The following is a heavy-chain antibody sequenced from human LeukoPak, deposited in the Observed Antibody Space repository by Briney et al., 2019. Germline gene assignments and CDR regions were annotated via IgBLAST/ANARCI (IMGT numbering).Heavy chain of an antibody. CDR1: GFTFSSYW. CDR2: IKQDGSEK. D-gene: IGHD3-22*01. V-gene: IGHV3-7*01. Sequence: GGSLRLSCAASGFTFSSYWMSWVRQAPGKGLEWVANIKQDGSEKYYVDSVKGRFTISRDNAKNSLYLQMNSLRAEDTAVYYCARDASKLVVVTYRPFDYYYYYYMDVWGKGTTVTISS. J-gene: IGHJ6*03. CDR3: ARDASKLVVVTYRPFDYYYYYYMDV.